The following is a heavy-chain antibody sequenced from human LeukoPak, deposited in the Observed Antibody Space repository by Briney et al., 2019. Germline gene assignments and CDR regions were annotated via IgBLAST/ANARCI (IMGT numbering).Heavy chain of an antibody. J-gene: IGHJ5*02. CDR3: ARVSPRLGISSGWSVNWFDP. V-gene: IGHV1-69*02. CDR1: GGTFSSYT. Sequence: GASVKVSCKXSGGTFSSYTISWVRQAPGQGLEWMGRIIPILGIANYAQKFQGRVTITADKSTSTAYMELSSLRSEDTAVYYCARVSPRLGISSGWSVNWFDPWGQGTLVTVSS. D-gene: IGHD6-19*01. CDR2: IIPILGIA.